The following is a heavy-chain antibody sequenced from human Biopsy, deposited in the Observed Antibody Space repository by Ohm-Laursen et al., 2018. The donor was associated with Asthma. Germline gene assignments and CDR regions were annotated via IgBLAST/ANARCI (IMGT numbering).Heavy chain of an antibody. CDR3: ARGDSSGWSQYYFDY. Sequence: GQTLSLTCAASGFTVSRDHMFWVRQAPGKGLEWVSVIYSGETSHTADSVRGRFTISRDYSKNTLYLQMHSLRAEDTAVYYCARGDSSGWSQYYFDYWGQGTLVTVSS. CDR2: IYSGETS. J-gene: IGHJ4*02. V-gene: IGHV3-53*01. CDR1: GFTVSRDH. D-gene: IGHD6-19*01.